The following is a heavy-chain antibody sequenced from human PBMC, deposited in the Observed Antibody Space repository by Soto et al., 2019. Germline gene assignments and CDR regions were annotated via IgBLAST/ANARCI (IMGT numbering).Heavy chain of an antibody. V-gene: IGHV1-18*01. CDR1: GYTFTSYG. CDR2: ISAYNGNT. CDR3: ARAAYYYESSGYYPGDY. J-gene: IGHJ4*02. Sequence: ASVKVSCKASGYTFTSYGISWVRQAPGQGLEWMGWISAYNGNTNYAQKVQGRVTMTTDTSASTVYMEVSSLRSEDTAVYYCARAAYYYESSGYYPGDYWGQGTLVTVSS. D-gene: IGHD3-22*01.